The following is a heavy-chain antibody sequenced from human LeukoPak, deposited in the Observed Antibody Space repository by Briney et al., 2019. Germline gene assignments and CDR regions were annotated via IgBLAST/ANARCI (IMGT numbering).Heavy chain of an antibody. CDR1: GYSFTTYW. Sequence: GESLKISCKGSGYSFTTYWIAWVRQMPGKGLEWMGVIYPGDSDTRYSPSFQGQVTLSADKSISTAYLQWSSLKASDTAIYYCARALVGAAILSYWGQGTLVTVSS. V-gene: IGHV5-51*01. CDR2: IYPGDSDT. D-gene: IGHD1-26*01. CDR3: ARALVGAAILSY. J-gene: IGHJ4*02.